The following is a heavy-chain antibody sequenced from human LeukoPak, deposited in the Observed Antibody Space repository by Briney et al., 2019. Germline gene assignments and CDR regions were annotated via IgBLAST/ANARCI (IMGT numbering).Heavy chain of an antibody. CDR3: ARASTHRYNWKSGQLSDAFDI. CDR1: GYTFITYG. V-gene: IGHV1-18*01. D-gene: IGHD1-20*01. J-gene: IGHJ3*02. Sequence: ASVKVSCKASGYTFITYGISWVRQAPGQGLEWMGWISAYNSHTKYAQKLQGRVTMTTDTSTTTANMELRSLRSDDTAVYYCARASTHRYNWKSGQLSDAFDIWGQGTMVTVSS. CDR2: ISAYNSHT.